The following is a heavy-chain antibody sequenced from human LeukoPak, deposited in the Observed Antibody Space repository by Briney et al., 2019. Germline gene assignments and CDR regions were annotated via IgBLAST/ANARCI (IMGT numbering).Heavy chain of an antibody. CDR3: ARVAYCTIGVCMNFDL. V-gene: IGHV1-2*02. D-gene: IGHD2-8*01. Sequence: ASLKVSCKASGYTFTGSYIDWMRQAPGQGLEWMGWINPNSGATKYAQNFQGRVTVTRDTSTSTPYMALSGLRAADTAVYYCARVAYCTIGVCMNFDLWGQGTLVTVSS. CDR2: INPNSGAT. J-gene: IGHJ4*02. CDR1: GYTFTGSY.